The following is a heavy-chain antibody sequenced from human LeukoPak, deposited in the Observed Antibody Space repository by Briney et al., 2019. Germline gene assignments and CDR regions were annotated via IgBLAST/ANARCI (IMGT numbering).Heavy chain of an antibody. J-gene: IGHJ4*02. V-gene: IGHV4-34*01. CDR2: IYYSGTT. CDR3: ARSLGAGTTSWNFDY. D-gene: IGHD2-2*01. CDR1: GGSFSGYY. Sequence: SETLSLTCAVYGGSFSGYYWSWIRQPPGKGLEWIGYIYYSGTTYYNPSLKSRVTISVDTSKNQFSLRLSSVTAADTAVYYCARSLGAGTTSWNFDYWGQGTLVTVSS.